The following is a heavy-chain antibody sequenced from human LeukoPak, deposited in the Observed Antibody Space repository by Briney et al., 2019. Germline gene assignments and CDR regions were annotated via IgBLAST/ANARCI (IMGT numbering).Heavy chain of an antibody. J-gene: IGHJ4*02. CDR2: IYYSGST. D-gene: IGHD3-10*01. V-gene: IGHV4-59*01. CDR3: ARAYGSVSLYYFDY. Sequence: SETLSLTCTVSGDSINNYYWSWIRQPPGKGLEWIGYIYYSGSTNYNPSLKSRVTISVDTSRNQFSLKLSSVTAADTAVYYCARAYGSVSLYYFDYWGQGTLVTVSS. CDR1: GDSINNYY.